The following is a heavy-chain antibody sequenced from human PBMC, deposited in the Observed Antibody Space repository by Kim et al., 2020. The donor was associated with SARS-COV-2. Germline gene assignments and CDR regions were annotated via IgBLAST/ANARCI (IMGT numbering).Heavy chain of an antibody. CDR2: IRANAGYT. D-gene: IGHD3-16*01. V-gene: IGHV3-23*01. J-gene: IGHJ6*02. CDR3: AKAQTTYAYYDLDV. Sequence: GGSLRLSCEVSGVGITTYAINWVRQAPGKGPEWVASIRANAGYTYYADFVKGRFTISRDNSKSTVSLQMNSLRAEDTALYYCAKAQTTYAYYDLDVWGQGTMVTVSS. CDR1: GVGITTYA.